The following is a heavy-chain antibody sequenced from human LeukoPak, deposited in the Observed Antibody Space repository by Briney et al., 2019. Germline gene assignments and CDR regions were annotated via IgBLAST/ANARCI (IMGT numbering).Heavy chain of an antibody. Sequence: GGSLRLSCAASGFIFSSYSMNWVRHAPGKGLEWVSSISSTSTYIHYADSLKGRFTISRDNARNSLYLQINSLRVEDTAVYYCARVQRGEMATFDYWGQGTLVTVSS. CDR2: ISSTSTYI. V-gene: IGHV3-21*01. D-gene: IGHD5-24*01. J-gene: IGHJ4*02. CDR3: ARVQRGEMATFDY. CDR1: GFIFSSYS.